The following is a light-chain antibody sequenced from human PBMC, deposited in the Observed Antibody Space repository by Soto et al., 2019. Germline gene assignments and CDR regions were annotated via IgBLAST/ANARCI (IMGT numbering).Light chain of an antibody. Sequence: DIQMTQSPSSLSASVGDRITITFQASEDIDNYLPWYQQKPGKAPKLLIYDASNLETGVPSRFSGSGSGTDFSFTISSLQPEDIATYYCQQYDYMPYTFGQGTKVDIK. V-gene: IGKV1-33*01. J-gene: IGKJ2*01. CDR1: EDIDNY. CDR2: DAS. CDR3: QQYDYMPYT.